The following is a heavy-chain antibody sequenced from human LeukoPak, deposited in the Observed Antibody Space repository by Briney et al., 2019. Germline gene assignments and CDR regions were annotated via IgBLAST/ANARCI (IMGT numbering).Heavy chain of an antibody. J-gene: IGHJ4*02. Sequence: PGGSLRLSCAASGFTFSSYAMNWVRQAPGKGLEWISYIRSTSSTIYHADSVRGRFTISRDNAKNSLYLQMNSLRDEDTAVYYCARSYSFDYWGQGTLVTVSS. CDR1: GFTFSSYA. V-gene: IGHV3-48*02. CDR3: ARSYSFDY. D-gene: IGHD2-21*01. CDR2: IRSTSSTI.